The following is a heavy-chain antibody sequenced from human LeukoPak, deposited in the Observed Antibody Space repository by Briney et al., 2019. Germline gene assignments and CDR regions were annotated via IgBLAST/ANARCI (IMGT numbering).Heavy chain of an antibody. Sequence: SETLSLTSTVSGDSMSTSFWTWIRQPAGKGLEWIGRINNSGSTNYNPSLRSRVSMSVDRSKNQFSVTLTSVTAADTAVYFCAREGGDPRWLDPWGQGTLVTVSS. V-gene: IGHV4-4*07. J-gene: IGHJ5*02. CDR1: GDSMSTSF. CDR2: INNSGST. D-gene: IGHD6-25*01. CDR3: AREGGDPRWLDP.